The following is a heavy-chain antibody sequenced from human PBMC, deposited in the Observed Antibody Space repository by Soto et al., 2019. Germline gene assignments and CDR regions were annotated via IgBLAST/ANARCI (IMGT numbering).Heavy chain of an antibody. CDR1: GFTFSSYS. V-gene: IGHV3-48*02. Sequence: GGSLRLSCAASGFTFSSYSMNWVRQAPGKGLEWVSYISSSSSTIYYADSVKGRFTISRDNAKNSLYLQMNSLRDEDTAVYYCARDRDSSSWYDWFDPWGQGTLVTVSS. D-gene: IGHD6-13*01. CDR2: ISSSSSTI. CDR3: ARDRDSSSWYDWFDP. J-gene: IGHJ5*02.